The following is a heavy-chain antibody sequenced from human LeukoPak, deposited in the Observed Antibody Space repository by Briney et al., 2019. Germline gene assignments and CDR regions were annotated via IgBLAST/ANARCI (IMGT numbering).Heavy chain of an antibody. CDR3: ADPPSDY. Sequence: GGSLRLACAASGFKLNSKWMTWVRQAPGKGLEWVAKINQDGSEKYCVDSVKGRFTISRENAKSSLYLEMSGLRVEDTAVYYCADPPSDYWGQGTLVAVSS. J-gene: IGHJ4*02. V-gene: IGHV3-7*01. CDR2: INQDGSEK. CDR1: GFKLNSKW.